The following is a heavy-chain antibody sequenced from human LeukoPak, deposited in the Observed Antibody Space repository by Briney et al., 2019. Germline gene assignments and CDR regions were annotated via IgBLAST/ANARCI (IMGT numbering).Heavy chain of an antibody. CDR1: GFTVSSNY. CDR2: IYTGGTT. J-gene: IGHJ4*02. V-gene: IGHV3-53*05. CDR3: ARDKLGSGYSSDFDC. D-gene: IGHD6-19*01. Sequence: GESLRLSCAASGFTVSSNYMSWVRQAPGMGLEWVSAIYTGGTTYYADSVKGRFTISRDNSKNTLYLQMNSLRAEDSAVYFCARDKLGSGYSSDFDCWGQGTLVTVSS.